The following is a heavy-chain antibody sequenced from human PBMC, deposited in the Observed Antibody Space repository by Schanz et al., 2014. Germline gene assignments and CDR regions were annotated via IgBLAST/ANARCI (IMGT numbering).Heavy chain of an antibody. CDR2: IGYDGSEK. CDR3: ARGPIPIQGVPMDF. J-gene: IGHJ4*02. V-gene: IGHV3-33*08. CDR1: GFTVSNSY. Sequence: VQLVDSGGGLVQPGGSLRLSCAASGFTVSNSYIHWVRQAPGKGLEWVANIGYDGSEKYYVDSVKGRFTISRDNSKDTLYLQMSGLTPEDTAVYYCARGPIPIQGVPMDFWGQGSLVTVSS. D-gene: IGHD3-10*01.